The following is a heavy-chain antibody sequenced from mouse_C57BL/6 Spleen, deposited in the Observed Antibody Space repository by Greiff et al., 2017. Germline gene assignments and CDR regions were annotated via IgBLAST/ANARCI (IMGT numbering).Heavy chain of an antibody. CDR2: IAPSDSYT. V-gene: IGHV1-50*01. D-gene: IGHD1-1*01. J-gene: IGHJ2*01. CDR1: GYTFTSSW. CDR3: ARRGYGSSLDY. Sequence: QVQLQQPGAELVKPGASVKLSCQASGYTFTSSWMQWVKQRPGQGLEWIGEIAPSDSYTTYNQKFKGKATLAVDTSSSTAYMQLSSLTSEDSAVYYCARRGYGSSLDYWGQGTTLTVSS.